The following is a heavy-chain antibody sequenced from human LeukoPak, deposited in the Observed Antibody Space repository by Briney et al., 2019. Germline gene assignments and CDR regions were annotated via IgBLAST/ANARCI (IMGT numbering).Heavy chain of an antibody. CDR1: GFTFSNSW. D-gene: IGHD3-10*01. Sequence: GGSLRLSCAASGFTFSNSWMSWVRQAPGKGLEWVGRINSKTDGGSTDYAAPVKGRFTISRVGSKNKQYLQMNSLKPEDTAVYYCTTTPLWCGELDNYYYYCMDVWGKGTTVTVSS. V-gene: IGHV3-15*01. CDR2: INSKTDGGST. CDR3: TTTPLWCGELDNYYYYCMDV. J-gene: IGHJ6*04.